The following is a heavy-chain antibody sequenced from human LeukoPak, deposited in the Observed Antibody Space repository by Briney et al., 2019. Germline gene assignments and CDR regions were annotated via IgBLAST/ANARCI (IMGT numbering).Heavy chain of an antibody. CDR3: ARDGYSGSDAL. CDR2: IYHSGST. D-gene: IGHD5-12*01. V-gene: IGHV4-38-2*02. Sequence: SETLSLTCTVSGYSISSAYYWGWIRQPPGKGLEWIGSIYHSGSTYYNPSLKSRVTISVDTSQNQFYLKLSSVTAADTAVYYCARDGYSGSDALWGQGTLVTVSS. J-gene: IGHJ4*02. CDR1: GYSISSAYY.